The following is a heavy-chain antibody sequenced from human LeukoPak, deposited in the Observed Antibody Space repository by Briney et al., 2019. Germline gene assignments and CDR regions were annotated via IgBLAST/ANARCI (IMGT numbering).Heavy chain of an antibody. Sequence: SETLSLTCTVSGGSISISSDYWGWIRQPPGKGLEWIGDIYYSGTTNYNPSLKSRVTMSVDTSKNQFSLNLNSATAADTAVYYCARRLSTRSYYLGDWGQGTLVTVSS. CDR1: GGSISISSDY. D-gene: IGHD2/OR15-2a*01. CDR2: IYYSGTT. J-gene: IGHJ4*02. V-gene: IGHV4-39*01. CDR3: ARRLSTRSYYLGD.